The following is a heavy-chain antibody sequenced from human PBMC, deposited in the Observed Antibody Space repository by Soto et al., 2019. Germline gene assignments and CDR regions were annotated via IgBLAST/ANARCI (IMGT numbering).Heavy chain of an antibody. J-gene: IGHJ6*02. D-gene: IGHD6-19*01. CDR2: ISAYNGNT. CDR1: GYTFTSYG. CDR3: ARDGGSGWYVYYGMDV. Sequence: ASVKVSCKASGYTFTSYGISWVRQAPGQGLEWMGWISAYNGNTNYAQKLQGRVTMTTGTSTSTAYMELRSLRSDDTAVYYCARDGGSGWYVYYGMDVWGQGTTVTVSS. V-gene: IGHV1-18*01.